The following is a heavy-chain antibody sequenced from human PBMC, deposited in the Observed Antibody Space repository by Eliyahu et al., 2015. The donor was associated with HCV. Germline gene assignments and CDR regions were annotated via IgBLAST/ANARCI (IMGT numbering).Heavy chain of an antibody. V-gene: IGHV3-43*01. J-gene: IGHJ4*02. CDR3: VKDVGGGYYYDY. Sequence: EVQLVQSGGVVVQPGGSLKLSCEASGFTFHEYTMPWVRQVPGKGLEWVSLISWDGYNTYYADSLEGRFTISRDNSKNSVFLQMNSLRSEDSARYYCVKDVGGGYYYDYWGQGTLVTVSS. D-gene: IGHD3-22*01. CDR1: GFTFHEYT. CDR2: ISWDGYNT.